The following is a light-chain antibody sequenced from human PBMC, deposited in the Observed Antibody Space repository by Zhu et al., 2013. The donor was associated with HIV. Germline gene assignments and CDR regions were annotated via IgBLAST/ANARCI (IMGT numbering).Light chain of an antibody. V-gene: IGLV2-23*02. Sequence: QSALTQPASVSGSPGQSITISCTGTSSDVGGYNYVSWYLQHPGKAPKLMIYEVTNRPSGVSNRFSGSKYGDTASLTISGLQAEDEADYYCCSYAGGGNWVFGGGTKVTVL. CDR1: SSDVGGYNY. CDR3: CSYAGGGNWV. CDR2: EVT. J-gene: IGLJ3*02.